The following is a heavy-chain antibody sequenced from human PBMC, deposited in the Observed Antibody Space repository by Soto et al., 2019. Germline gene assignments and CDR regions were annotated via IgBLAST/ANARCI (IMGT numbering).Heavy chain of an antibody. CDR1: GYTFTSYG. V-gene: IGHV1-18*01. CDR2: ISAYNGNT. D-gene: IGHD4-4*01. Sequence: GASMKVSCKASGYTFTSYGISWVRQAPGQGLEWMGWISAYNGNTNYAQKLQGRVTMTTDTSTSTAYMELRSLRSDDTAVYYCARDGCMTTVTTFDYWGQGTLVTVSS. CDR3: ARDGCMTTVTTFDY. J-gene: IGHJ4*02.